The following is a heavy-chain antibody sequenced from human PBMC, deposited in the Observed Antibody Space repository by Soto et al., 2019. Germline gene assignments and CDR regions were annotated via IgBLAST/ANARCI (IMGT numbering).Heavy chain of an antibody. CDR1: GGSISSGDYY. J-gene: IGHJ4*02. D-gene: IGHD3-22*01. CDR3: EIFAYYGSRGPH. Sequence: SETLSLTCTVSGGSISSGDYYLSLIRQPPGKGLEWIGYIYYRGSTYYNPSLKSRVTISVDTSKNQFSLKLSYVTATDTAVYYCEIFAYYGSRGPHWAQGTFVT. CDR2: IYYRGST. V-gene: IGHV4-30-4*01.